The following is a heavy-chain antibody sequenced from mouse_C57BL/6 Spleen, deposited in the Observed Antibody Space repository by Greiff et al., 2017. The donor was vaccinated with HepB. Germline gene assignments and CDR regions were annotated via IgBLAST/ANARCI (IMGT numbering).Heavy chain of an antibody. CDR1: GYAFSSSW. J-gene: IGHJ2*01. V-gene: IGHV1-82*01. CDR2: IYPGDGDT. D-gene: IGHD4-1*01. CDR3: ELGRDAFDY. Sequence: VQLQQSGPELVKPGASVKISCKASGYAFSSSWMNWVKQRPGKGLEWIGRIYPGDGDTNYNGKFKGKATLTADKSSSTAYMQLSSLTSEDSAVYFCELGRDAFDYWGQSTTLTVSS.